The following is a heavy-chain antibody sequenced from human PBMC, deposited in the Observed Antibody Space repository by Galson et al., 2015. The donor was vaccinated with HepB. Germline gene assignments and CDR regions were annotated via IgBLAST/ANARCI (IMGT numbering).Heavy chain of an antibody. D-gene: IGHD5-18*01. CDR2: ISYDGSNK. J-gene: IGHJ4*02. CDR3: ARGVIQLWRGGFDY. V-gene: IGHV3-30*04. Sequence: SLRLSCAASGFTFSSYAMHWVRQAPGKGLEWVAVISYDGSNKYYADSVKGRFTISRDNSKNTLYLQMNSLRAEDTAVYYCARGVIQLWRGGFDYWGQGTLVTVSS. CDR1: GFTFSSYA.